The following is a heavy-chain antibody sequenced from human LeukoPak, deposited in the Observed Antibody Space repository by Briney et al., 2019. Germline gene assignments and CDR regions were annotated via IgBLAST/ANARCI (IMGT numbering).Heavy chain of an antibody. CDR2: IYTSGST. Sequence: SETLSLTCTVSGGSISSYYWSWIRQPAGKGLEWIGRIYTSGSTNYNPSLKSRVTMSVDTSKNQFSLRLSSVTAADTAVYYCARDGYSSGWADAFDIWGQGTMVTVSS. CDR3: ARDGYSSGWADAFDI. V-gene: IGHV4-4*07. D-gene: IGHD6-19*01. J-gene: IGHJ3*02. CDR1: GGSISSYY.